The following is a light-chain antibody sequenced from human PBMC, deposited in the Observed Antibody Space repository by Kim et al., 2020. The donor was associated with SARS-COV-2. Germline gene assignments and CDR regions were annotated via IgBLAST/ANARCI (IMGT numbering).Light chain of an antibody. V-gene: IGLV2-14*03. CDR2: DVS. J-gene: IGLJ2*01. Sequence: GQSITISCTGTSRDGGGYSYVAWYQQHPGKAPKLMIYDVSNRPSGVSNRFSGSKSGNTASLTISGLQAEDEADYYCTSYTTRSTLEVGGGTQLTVL. CDR3: TSYTTRSTLE. CDR1: SRDGGGYSY.